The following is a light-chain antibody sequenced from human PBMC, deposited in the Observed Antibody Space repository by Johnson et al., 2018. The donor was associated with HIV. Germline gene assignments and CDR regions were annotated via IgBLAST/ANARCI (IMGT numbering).Light chain of an antibody. Sequence: QSILTQPPSVSAAPGQKVTISCSGSSSNIGNNYVSWYQQLPGTAPKLLIYDNNKRPSGIPDRFSGSKSGTSATLGITGLQTGAEADYYCGTWDSSLSAGGGFGTGTKVTVL. V-gene: IGLV1-51*01. CDR2: DNN. CDR1: SSNIGNNY. J-gene: IGLJ1*01. CDR3: GTWDSSLSAGGG.